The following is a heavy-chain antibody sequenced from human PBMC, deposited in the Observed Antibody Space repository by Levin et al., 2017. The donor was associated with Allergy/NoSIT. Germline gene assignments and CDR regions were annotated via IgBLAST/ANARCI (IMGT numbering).Heavy chain of an antibody. CDR3: AKKQCCTSGFSFDV. CDR2: ITGTGGNT. CDR1: GFSFGDFA. V-gene: IGHV3-23*01. Sequence: GASVKVSCAASGFSFGDFAMAWVRQAPGKGLEWVSVITGTGGNTYYGDSVKGRFTVSRDNSENTLYLELNSLRAEDTAIYYCAKKQCCTSGFSFDVWGQGTTVTVSS. J-gene: IGHJ3*01. D-gene: IGHD6-19*01.